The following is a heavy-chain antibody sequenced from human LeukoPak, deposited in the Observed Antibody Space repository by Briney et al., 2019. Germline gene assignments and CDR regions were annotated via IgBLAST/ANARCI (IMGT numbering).Heavy chain of an antibody. CDR3: ARDLGYCSSTSCSGLDY. CDR2: INTDGSST. CDR1: GFTFSSYW. V-gene: IGHV3-74*01. J-gene: IGHJ4*02. D-gene: IGHD2-2*01. Sequence: GGSLRLSCAASGFTFSSYWMPWVRQAPGKGLVWVSRINTDGSSTRYADSVKGRFTISRDNAKNTLYLQMNSLRAEDTAVYYCARDLGYCSSTSCSGLDYWGQGTLVTVSS.